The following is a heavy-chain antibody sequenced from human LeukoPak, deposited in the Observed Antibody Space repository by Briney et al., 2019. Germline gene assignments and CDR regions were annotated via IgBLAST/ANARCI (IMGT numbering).Heavy chain of an antibody. D-gene: IGHD3-22*01. CDR1: GFSFSSYA. CDR2: ISGSGGRT. CDR3: AKDRSSSLIAVVIEH. J-gene: IGHJ4*02. V-gene: IGHV3-23*01. Sequence: PGGSLRLSCAASGFSFSSYAMTWVRQAPGKGLEWVSGISGSGGRTDYADSVKGRFTISKDFSKNTLFLQMNNLRAEDTAVYYCAKDRSSSLIAVVIEHWGQGTLVTVSS.